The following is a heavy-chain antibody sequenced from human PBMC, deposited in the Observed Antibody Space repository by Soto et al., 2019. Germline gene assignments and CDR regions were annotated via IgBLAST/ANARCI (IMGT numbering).Heavy chain of an antibody. Sequence: QVQLVQSGAEVKKPGASVKVSCKASGYTFTSYGISWVRQAPGQGLEWMGWISAYNGNTNYAQRLQGRVTMTTDTSKSTSYMELRSLRSDDTAVYYCARLRFGDLNNSFDPWGQGTLVTVSS. D-gene: IGHD3-10*01. CDR1: GYTFTSYG. CDR2: ISAYNGNT. J-gene: IGHJ5*02. V-gene: IGHV1-18*01. CDR3: ARLRFGDLNNSFDP.